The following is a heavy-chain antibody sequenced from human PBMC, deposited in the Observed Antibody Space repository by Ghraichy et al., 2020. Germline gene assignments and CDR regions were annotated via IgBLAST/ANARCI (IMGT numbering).Heavy chain of an antibody. CDR1: GFTFSSYA. Sequence: GGSLRLSCAASGFTFSSYAMSWVRQAPGKGLEWVSAISGSGGSTYYADSVKGRFTISRDNSKNTLYLQMNSLRAEDTAVYYCAKEVCSGGYYYYGMDVWGQGTTVTVSS. V-gene: IGHV3-23*01. CDR2: ISGSGGST. J-gene: IGHJ6*02. CDR3: AKEVCSGGYYYYGMDV. D-gene: IGHD2-15*01.